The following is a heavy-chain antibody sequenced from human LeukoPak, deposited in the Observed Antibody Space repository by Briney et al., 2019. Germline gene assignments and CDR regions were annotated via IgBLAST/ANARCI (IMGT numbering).Heavy chain of an antibody. J-gene: IGHJ4*02. D-gene: IGHD4-17*01. V-gene: IGHV3-11*06. CDR3: ASGGPVTTYGFDY. Sequence: GGSLRLSCAASGFTFSDYYMSWIRQAPGKGLEWVSYISRSSSDTKYADSVKGRFTLSREYAKTSLSLQMNSLRAEDTAVYYCASGGPVTTYGFDYWGRGTLVSDCS. CDR1: GFTFSDYY. CDR2: ISRSSSDT.